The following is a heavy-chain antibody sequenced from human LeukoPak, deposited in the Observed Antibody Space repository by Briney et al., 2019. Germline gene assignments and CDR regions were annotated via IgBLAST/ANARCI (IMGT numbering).Heavy chain of an antibody. CDR1: GLSFSNAW. Sequence: GGSLRLSCAASGLSFSNAWMNWVRQAPGKGLEWISYINSINAVYYTDSVQGRFNISRDNAKNSLYLQMNSLRVEDTAMYYCARVSARGYDYWGRGTLVTVSS. D-gene: IGHD5-18*01. CDR2: INSINAV. CDR3: ARVSARGYDY. J-gene: IGHJ4*02. V-gene: IGHV3-69-1*01.